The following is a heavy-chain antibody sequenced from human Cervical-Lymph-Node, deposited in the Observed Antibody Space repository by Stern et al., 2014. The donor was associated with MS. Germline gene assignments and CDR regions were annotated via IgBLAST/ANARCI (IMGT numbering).Heavy chain of an antibody. D-gene: IGHD6-13*01. J-gene: IGHJ4*02. V-gene: IGHV2-5*02. Sequence: QITLKESGPTLVKPTQTLTLTCTFSGFSLSTSGVGVGWIRQPPGKALEWLSLIYWDDDKAYSPSLKSRLTITKDTSKNQVVLTMTNMDPVDTATYYCARVAAAGSPGYWGQGTLVTVSS. CDR2: IYWDDDK. CDR3: ARVAAAGSPGY. CDR1: GFSLSTSGVG.